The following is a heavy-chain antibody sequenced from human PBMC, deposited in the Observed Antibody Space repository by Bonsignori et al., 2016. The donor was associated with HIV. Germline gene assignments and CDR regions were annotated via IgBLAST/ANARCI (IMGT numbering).Heavy chain of an antibody. V-gene: IGHV5-51*01. J-gene: IGHJ4*02. CDR3: ARHPGRVYYGSGNYYKGNYFDY. Sequence: VRQMPGKGLEWVGIIYPGDSDTRYSPSFQGQVSISADKSISTAYLQWSSLKASDTAMYYCARHPGRVYYGSGNYYKGNYFDYWGQGTLVTVSS. D-gene: IGHD3-10*01. CDR2: IYPGDSDT.